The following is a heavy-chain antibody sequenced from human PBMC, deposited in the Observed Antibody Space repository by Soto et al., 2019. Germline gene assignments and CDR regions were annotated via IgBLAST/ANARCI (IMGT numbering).Heavy chain of an antibody. CDR3: ARALRRLTGTINYYYYMDV. CDR2: MNPNSGNT. Sequence: ASVKVSCKASGYTFTSYDINWVRQATGQGLEWMGWMNPNSGNTGYAQKFQGRVTMTRNTSISTAYMELSSLRSEDTAVYYCARALRRLTGTINYYYYMDVWGKGTTVTVS. D-gene: IGHD3-9*01. CDR1: GYTFTSYD. V-gene: IGHV1-8*01. J-gene: IGHJ6*03.